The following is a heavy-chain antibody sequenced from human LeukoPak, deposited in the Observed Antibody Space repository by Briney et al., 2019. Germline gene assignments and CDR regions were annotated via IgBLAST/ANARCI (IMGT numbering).Heavy chain of an antibody. V-gene: IGHV3-30*02. Sequence: GGSLRLSCAASGFTFSSYGMSWVRQAPGKGLEWVAFIRYDGSNKYYADSVKGRFTISRDNSKNTLYLQMNSLRAEDTAVYYCAKDFEWAYGSGSYYYYYYMDVWGKGTTVTISS. CDR3: AKDFEWAYGSGSYYYYYYMDV. CDR2: IRYDGSNK. D-gene: IGHD3-10*01. CDR1: GFTFSSYG. J-gene: IGHJ6*03.